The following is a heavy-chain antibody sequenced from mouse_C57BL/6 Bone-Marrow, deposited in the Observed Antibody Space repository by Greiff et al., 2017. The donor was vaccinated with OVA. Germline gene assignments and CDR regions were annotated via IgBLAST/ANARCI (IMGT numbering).Heavy chain of an antibody. CDR1: GYTFTSYG. Sequence: QVQLQQSGAELARPGASVKLSCKASGYTFTSYGISWVKQRPGQGLEWIGEIYPRSGNTYYNEKFKGKATLTADKSSSTAYMELRSLTSEDSAVYFCARWRWLPLYYFDYWGQGTTLTVSS. D-gene: IGHD2-3*01. CDR2: IYPRSGNT. V-gene: IGHV1-81*01. J-gene: IGHJ2*01. CDR3: ARWRWLPLYYFDY.